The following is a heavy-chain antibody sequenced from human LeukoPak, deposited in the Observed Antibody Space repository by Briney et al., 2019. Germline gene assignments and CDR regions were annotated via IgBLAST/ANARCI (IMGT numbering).Heavy chain of an antibody. CDR3: ARLPPMVAQGDYYYYMDV. Sequence: LRLSCAASGFTFSSYAMSWVRQAPGKGLEWIGYIYHSGSTYYNPSLKSRVTISVDRSKNQFSLKLSSVTAADTAVYYCARLPPMVAQGDYYYYMDVWGKGTTVTVSS. CDR2: IYHSGST. J-gene: IGHJ6*03. D-gene: IGHD2-15*01. V-gene: IGHV4-30-2*01. CDR1: GFTFSSYA.